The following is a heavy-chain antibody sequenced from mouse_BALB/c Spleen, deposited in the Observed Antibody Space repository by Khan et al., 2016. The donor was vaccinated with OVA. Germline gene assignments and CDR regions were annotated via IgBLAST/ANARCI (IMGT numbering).Heavy chain of an antibody. CDR2: INPDSSTI. CDR1: GFDLSRYW. Sequence: EVKLLESGGGLVQPGGSLKLSFAASGFDLSRYWMSWVRQAPGKGLEWIGEINPDSSTINYTPSLKDKFIISRDNAKNTLYLQMSKVRSEDTAIYYCARPYRYDGRAWFAYWGQGTLVTVSA. D-gene: IGHD2-14*01. V-gene: IGHV4-1*02. J-gene: IGHJ3*01. CDR3: ARPYRYDGRAWFAY.